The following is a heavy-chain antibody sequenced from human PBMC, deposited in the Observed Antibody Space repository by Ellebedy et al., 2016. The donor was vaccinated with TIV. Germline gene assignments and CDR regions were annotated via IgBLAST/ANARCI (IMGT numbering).Heavy chain of an antibody. V-gene: IGHV3-23*01. CDR1: GFTFSSNA. CDR2: ISSSDGST. Sequence: GESLKISCAASGFTFSSNAMTWVRQAPGKGLEWVSTISSSDGSTYYADSVKGRFSISRDNSKNTLYLQMNSLRAEDTAVYYCAGRAYNWNDGSLFDYWGQGTLVTVSS. J-gene: IGHJ4*02. CDR3: AGRAYNWNDGSLFDY. D-gene: IGHD1-1*01.